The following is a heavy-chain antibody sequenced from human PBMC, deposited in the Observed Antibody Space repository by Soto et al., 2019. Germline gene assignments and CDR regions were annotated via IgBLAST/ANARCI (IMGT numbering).Heavy chain of an antibody. CDR3: AGSVGGGFDY. Sequence: EVQLVESGGGLVQPGGSLRLSCAASGFTVSSNYMSWVRQAPGKGLEWVSVVYIGGNTYYAESVEDRFTISRDNFQNMLYPQMNRLGAEDTAVYYCAGSVGGGFDYWGQGTLVTVSS. CDR1: GFTVSSNY. CDR2: VYIGGNT. J-gene: IGHJ4*02. D-gene: IGHD3-16*01. V-gene: IGHV3-66*01.